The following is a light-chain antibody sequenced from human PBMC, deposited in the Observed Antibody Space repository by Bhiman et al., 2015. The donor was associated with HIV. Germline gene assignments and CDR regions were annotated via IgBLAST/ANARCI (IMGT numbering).Light chain of an antibody. Sequence: QSVSESPGKTVTISCTRSSGSIASNYVQWYQQRPGSSPTIVIYEDDQRPSGVPDRFSGSIDSSSNSASLTISGLKTEDEADYYCQSSDNRDYVIFGGGTKLTVL. CDR1: SGSIASNY. J-gene: IGLJ2*01. CDR2: EDD. V-gene: IGLV6-57*01. CDR3: QSSDNRDYVI.